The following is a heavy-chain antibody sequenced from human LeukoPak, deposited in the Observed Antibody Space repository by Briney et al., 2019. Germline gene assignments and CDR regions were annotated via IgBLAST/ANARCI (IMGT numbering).Heavy chain of an antibody. D-gene: IGHD5-12*01. J-gene: IGHJ4*02. V-gene: IGHV3-73*01. CDR1: GFTFSGSA. CDR2: IRSKANSYAT. CDR3: TPGGGYVYYFDY. Sequence: GGSLGLSCSASGFTFSGSAMHWVRQASGKGLEWVGRIRSKANSYATAYAASVKGRFTISRDDSKNTAYLQMNSLKTEDTAVYYCTPGGGYVYYFDYWGQGTLVTVSS.